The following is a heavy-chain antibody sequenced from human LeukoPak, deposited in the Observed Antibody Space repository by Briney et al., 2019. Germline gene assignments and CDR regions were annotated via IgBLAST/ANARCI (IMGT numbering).Heavy chain of an antibody. CDR2: ISAYNGNT. D-gene: IGHD3-22*01. CDR3: AREARYYYDSSGYYYVRPPDGMDV. CDR1: GYTFTSYG. J-gene: IGHJ6*02. Sequence: GASVKVSCKASGYTFTSYGISWVRQAPGQGLEWMGWISAYNGNTNYAQKLQGRVTMTTDTSTSTAYMELRSLRSDDTAVYYCAREARYYYDSSGYYYVRPPDGMDVWGQGTTVTVSS. V-gene: IGHV1-18*01.